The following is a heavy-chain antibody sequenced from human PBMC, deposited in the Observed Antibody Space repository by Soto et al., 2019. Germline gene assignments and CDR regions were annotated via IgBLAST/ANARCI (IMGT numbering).Heavy chain of an antibody. D-gene: IGHD3-22*01. V-gene: IGHV3-48*03. CDR3: VAYYYHNDGYHPAFDY. CDR2: INNSGGDI. Sequence: EVQMVESGGGLVQPGGSLTLSCTAYGFTFRTHQMTWVRQAPGKGLEWLSFINNSGGDIRYADSVRGRFSVSRDNAKNSLHLQMNSLRAEDTAVYYRVAYYYHNDGYHPAFDYWGQGTLVTVSS. CDR1: GFTFRTHQ. J-gene: IGHJ4*02.